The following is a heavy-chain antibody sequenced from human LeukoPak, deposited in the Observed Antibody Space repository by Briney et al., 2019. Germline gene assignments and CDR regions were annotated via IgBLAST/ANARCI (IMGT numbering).Heavy chain of an antibody. D-gene: IGHD1-26*01. CDR1: GFTFGDYA. CDR3: TRYVGY. J-gene: IGHJ4*02. Sequence: GGSLRPSCTASGFTFGDYAMSWVRQAPGKGLEWVGFIRSKAYGGTTEYAASVEGRFTISREDSKSIAYLQMNSLKTEDTAVYYCTRYVGYWGQGTLVTVSS. CDR2: IRSKAYGGTT. V-gene: IGHV3-49*04.